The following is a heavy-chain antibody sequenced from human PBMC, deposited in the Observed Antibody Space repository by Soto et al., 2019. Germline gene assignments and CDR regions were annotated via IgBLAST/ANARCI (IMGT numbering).Heavy chain of an antibody. CDR3: ARDPSHGSGSYLDS. J-gene: IGHJ4*02. D-gene: IGHD3-10*01. Sequence: LXFSCAASGFSFSDYVMHWVRQAPGKGLEWVAVIWYDGSNKYYADSVKGRFTVSRDNFKNMLFLQMNGLRAEDTAVFYCARDPSHGSGSYLDSWGQGTLVTVSS. CDR2: IWYDGSNK. V-gene: IGHV3-33*01. CDR1: GFSFSDYV.